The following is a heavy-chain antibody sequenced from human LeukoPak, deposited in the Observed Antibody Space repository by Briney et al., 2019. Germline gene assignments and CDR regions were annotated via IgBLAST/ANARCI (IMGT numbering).Heavy chain of an antibody. D-gene: IGHD3-16*02. Sequence: SETLSLTCTVSGGSISSYYWSWIRQPPGKGLEWIGYIYYSGSTNYNPSLKSRVTISVDTSKNQFSLKLSSVTAADTAVYYCARSGYVWGSYRYTPYAFDIWGQGTMVTVSS. V-gene: IGHV4-59*01. CDR1: GGSISSYY. J-gene: IGHJ3*02. CDR3: ARSGYVWGSYRYTPYAFDI. CDR2: IYYSGST.